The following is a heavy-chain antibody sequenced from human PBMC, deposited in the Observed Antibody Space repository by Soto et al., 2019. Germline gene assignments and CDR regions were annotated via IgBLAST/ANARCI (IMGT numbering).Heavy chain of an antibody. CDR2: IKQDGSEK. J-gene: IGHJ4*02. D-gene: IGHD5-18*01. Sequence: PGGSLRLSCAASGFTFSSYWMSWVRQAPGKGLEWVANIKQDGSEKYYVDSVKGRFTISRDNAKNSLYLQMNSLRAEDTAVYYCARSPPYSYGPFRYWGQGTLVTVSS. V-gene: IGHV3-7*03. CDR3: ARSPPYSYGPFRY. CDR1: GFTFSSYW.